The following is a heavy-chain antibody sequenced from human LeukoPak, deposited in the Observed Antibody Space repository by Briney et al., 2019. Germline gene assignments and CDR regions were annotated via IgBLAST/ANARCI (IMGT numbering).Heavy chain of an antibody. D-gene: IGHD3-3*01. CDR2: ISSSSSYI. CDR3: ASTTYYDFWSGCPSYDAFDI. Sequence: GGALRLSCAASGFTFSSYSMNWVRQAAGKGLEWVSSISSSSSYIYYADSVKGRFTISRDNAKNSLYLQRNSLRDEDTAVYYCASTTYYDFWSGCPSYDAFDIWGQGTMVTVSS. CDR1: GFTFSSYS. V-gene: IGHV3-21*01. J-gene: IGHJ3*02.